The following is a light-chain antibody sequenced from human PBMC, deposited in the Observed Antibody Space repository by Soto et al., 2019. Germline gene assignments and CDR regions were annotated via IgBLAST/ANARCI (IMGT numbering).Light chain of an antibody. CDR1: QNINNL. Sequence: DIQMTQSPSTLSASVGDRVTITCRASQNINNLLAWYQQRPGKAPNLLIYLASTLEGGVPSRFSGSGSGTEFTLTISSLQPDDFAVYYCQQRSNFTFGPGTKVDIK. J-gene: IGKJ3*01. V-gene: IGKV1-5*03. CDR3: QQRSNFT. CDR2: LAS.